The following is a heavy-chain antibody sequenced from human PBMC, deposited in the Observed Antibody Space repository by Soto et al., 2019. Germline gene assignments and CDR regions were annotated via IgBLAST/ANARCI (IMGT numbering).Heavy chain of an antibody. CDR1: GGSISSGGYY. CDR3: ARVPIGFGVVTRVGDAFDI. J-gene: IGHJ3*02. CDR2: IYYSGST. D-gene: IGHD3-3*01. Sequence: SETLSLTYTVSGGSISSGGYYWSWIRQHPGKGLEWIGYIYYSGSTYYNPSLKSRVTISVDTSKNQFSLKLSSVTAADTAVYYCARVPIGFGVVTRVGDAFDIWGQGTMVTVSS. V-gene: IGHV4-31*03.